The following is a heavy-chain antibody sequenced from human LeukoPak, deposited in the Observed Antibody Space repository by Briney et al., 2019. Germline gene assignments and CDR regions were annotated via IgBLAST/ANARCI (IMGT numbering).Heavy chain of an antibody. V-gene: IGHV3-53*01. CDR2: IYSGGSI. J-gene: IGHJ4*02. CDR3: ARVLLYSDMPVGATNFDY. CDR1: GFTVSSSY. D-gene: IGHD1-26*01. Sequence: GGSLRLSCAASGFTVSSSYMNWVRQAPGKGLEWVSVIYSGGSIYYADSVKGRFTIPRHNSKNTLYLQMNSLRAEDTAVYYCARVLLYSDMPVGATNFDYWGQGTLVTVSS.